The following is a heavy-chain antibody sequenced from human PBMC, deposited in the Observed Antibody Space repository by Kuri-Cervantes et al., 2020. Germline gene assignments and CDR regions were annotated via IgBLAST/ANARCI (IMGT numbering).Heavy chain of an antibody. D-gene: IGHD1-26*01. J-gene: IGHJ4*02. Sequence: SSSNYFWGWIRQAPGKGLEWVSYISSSGSTIYYADSVRGRFTISRDNSKNTLYLQMNSLRGEDTAVYYCAKGSRTSRPYFFDYWGQGTLVTVSS. V-gene: IGHV3-11*01. CDR2: ISSSGSTI. CDR3: AKGSRTSRPYFFDY. CDR1: SSSNYF.